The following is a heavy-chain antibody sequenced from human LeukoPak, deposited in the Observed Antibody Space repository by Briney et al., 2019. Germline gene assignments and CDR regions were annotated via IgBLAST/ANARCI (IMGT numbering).Heavy chain of an antibody. D-gene: IGHD3-3*01. CDR1: GFTFSSYS. Sequence: PGGSLRLSCAASGFTFSSYSMNWVRQAPGKGLEWVSSISSSSSYIYYADSVKGRFTISRDNAKNSLYLQMNSLRAEDTAVYYCARGYYDFWSGYHPNWFDPWGQGTLVTVSS. V-gene: IGHV3-21*01. J-gene: IGHJ5*02. CDR3: ARGYYDFWSGYHPNWFDP. CDR2: ISSSSSYI.